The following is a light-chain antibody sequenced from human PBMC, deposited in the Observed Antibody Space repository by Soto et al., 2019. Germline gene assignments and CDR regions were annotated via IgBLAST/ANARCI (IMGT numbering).Light chain of an antibody. Sequence: IVLTPHPLSSPVTLGQPASISCRSSQSLFHINGITDWSWLQQRPGQPPRLRIYNDSNRFSGVPDRFSGSGAGTDYSLTISRVEAEDVWDYYCMQATQLRAFGQ. J-gene: IGKJ1*01. CDR3: MQATQLRA. CDR2: NDS. CDR1: QSLFHINGITD. V-gene: IGKV2-24*01.